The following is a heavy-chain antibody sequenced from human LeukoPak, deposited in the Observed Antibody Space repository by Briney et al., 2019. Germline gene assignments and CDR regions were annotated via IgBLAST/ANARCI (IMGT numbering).Heavy chain of an antibody. CDR2: ISAYNGNT. D-gene: IGHD3-10*01. Sequence: ASVKVSCTASGYTFTSYGISWVRQAPGQGLEWMGWISAYNGNTNYAQKLQGRVTMTTDTSTSTAYMELRSLRSDDTAVYYCARDFDSGLSITMVRGVICAYWGQGTLVTVSS. V-gene: IGHV1-18*04. J-gene: IGHJ4*02. CDR1: GYTFTSYG. CDR3: ARDFDSGLSITMVRGVICAY.